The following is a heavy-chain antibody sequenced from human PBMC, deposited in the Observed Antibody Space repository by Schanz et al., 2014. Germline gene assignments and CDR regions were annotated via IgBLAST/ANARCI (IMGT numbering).Heavy chain of an antibody. CDR1: GYTFTSYG. Sequence: QLVQSGAEVKKPGASVKVSCKASGYTFTSYGVSWVRQAPGQGLEWMGWISAYNGNTNYAQKLQGRVTMTTDTSTSTAYMELRSLRSDDTAVYYCARDNLVSSSWYNYYGMDVWGQGTTVTVSS. D-gene: IGHD6-13*01. J-gene: IGHJ6*02. CDR2: ISAYNGNT. CDR3: ARDNLVSSSWYNYYGMDV. V-gene: IGHV1-18*04.